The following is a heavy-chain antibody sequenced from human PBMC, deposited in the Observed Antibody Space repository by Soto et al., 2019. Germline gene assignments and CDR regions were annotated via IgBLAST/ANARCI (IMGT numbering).Heavy chain of an antibody. CDR3: ARDGGQRAAGSPSWFGADYYYMDV. CDR1: GYTFTSYG. Sequence: GASVKVSCKASGYTFTSYGISWVRQAPGQGLEWMGWISAYNGNTNYAQKLQGRVTMTTDTSTSTAYMELRSLRSDDTAVYYCARDGGQRAAGSPSWFGADYYYMDVRGKGTTVTGSS. CDR2: ISAYNGNT. J-gene: IGHJ6*03. D-gene: IGHD3-10*01. V-gene: IGHV1-18*01.